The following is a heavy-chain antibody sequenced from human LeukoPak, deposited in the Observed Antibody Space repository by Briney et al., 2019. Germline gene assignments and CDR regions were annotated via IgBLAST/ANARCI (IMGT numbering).Heavy chain of an antibody. Sequence: ASVNVSCKASGYTFTGYYMHWVRQAPGQGLEWMGWINPNSGSTNYAHKFQGWVTITRDTSISTAYMELSRLRSDDTAVYYCARESDVAMADAGAFDIWGQGTMVTVSS. CDR2: INPNSGST. J-gene: IGHJ3*02. V-gene: IGHV1-2*04. D-gene: IGHD5-18*01. CDR3: ARESDVAMADAGAFDI. CDR1: GYTFTGYY.